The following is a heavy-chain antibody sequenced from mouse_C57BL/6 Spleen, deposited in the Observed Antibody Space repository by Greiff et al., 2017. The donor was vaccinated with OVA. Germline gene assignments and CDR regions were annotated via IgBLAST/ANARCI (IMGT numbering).Heavy chain of an antibody. Sequence: QVQLQQPGAELVRPGSSVKLSCKASGYTFTSYWMDWVKQRPGQGLEWIGNIYPSDSETHYNQKFKDKATLTVDKSSSTAYMQLSSLTSEDSAVYYCARNWDEGNDVWGTGTTVTVSS. CDR1: GYTFTSYW. J-gene: IGHJ1*03. V-gene: IGHV1-61*01. CDR3: ARNWDEGNDV. CDR2: IYPSDSET. D-gene: IGHD4-1*01.